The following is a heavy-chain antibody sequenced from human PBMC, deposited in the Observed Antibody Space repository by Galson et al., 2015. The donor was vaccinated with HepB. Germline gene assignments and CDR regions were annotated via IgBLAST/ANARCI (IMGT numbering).Heavy chain of an antibody. CDR1: GFTFSSYS. CDR3: ARDLRSRITGINFDY. CDR2: ISSSSSYI. Sequence: SLRLSCAASGFTFSSYSMNWVRQAPGKGLEWVSSISSSSSYIYYADSVKGRFTISRDNAKNSLYLQMNSLRAEDTAVYYCARDLRSRITGINFDYWGQGTLVTVSS. D-gene: IGHD1-20*01. V-gene: IGHV3-21*01. J-gene: IGHJ4*02.